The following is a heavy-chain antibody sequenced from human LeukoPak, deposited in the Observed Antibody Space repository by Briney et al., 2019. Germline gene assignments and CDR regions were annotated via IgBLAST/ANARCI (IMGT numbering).Heavy chain of an antibody. CDR2: IVVGSGNT. CDR1: GFTFTSSA. D-gene: IGHD6-13*01. Sequence: GTSVKVSCKASGFTFTSSAVQWVRQARGQRLEWIGWIVVGSGNTNYAQKFQERVTITRDMSTSTAYMELSSLRSEDTAVYYCAAGYSSSWYVGNYFDYWGQGTLVTVSP. J-gene: IGHJ4*02. CDR3: AAGYSSSWYVGNYFDY. V-gene: IGHV1-58*01.